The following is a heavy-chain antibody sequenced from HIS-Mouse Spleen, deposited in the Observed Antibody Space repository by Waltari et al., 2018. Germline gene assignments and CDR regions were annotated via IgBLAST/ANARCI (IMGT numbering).Heavy chain of an antibody. CDR2: IYYSGST. Sequence: QVQLQESGPGLVKPSETLSLTCTVSGASISSYYWSWLRQPPGKGLEWIGYIYYSGSTNYNPSLKSRVTISVDTSKNQFSLKLSSVTAADTAVYYCARQGIAAAGFDYWGQGTLVTVSS. J-gene: IGHJ4*02. D-gene: IGHD6-13*01. CDR3: ARQGIAAAGFDY. CDR1: GASISSYY. V-gene: IGHV4-59*08.